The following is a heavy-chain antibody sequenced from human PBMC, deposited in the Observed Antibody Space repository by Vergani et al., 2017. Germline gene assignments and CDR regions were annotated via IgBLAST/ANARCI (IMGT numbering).Heavy chain of an antibody. CDR2: ICGSGGST. J-gene: IGHJ4*02. D-gene: IGHD3-10*01. CDR3: AKAGSITMVRGVITFDY. Sequence: EVQLLESGGGLVQPGGSLRLSCATSGFTFSSYAMSWVRQAPGKGLEWGSAICGSGGSTDYADSVKGRFTSSRDNAKNTLYLQMNSRRAEDTAVYYCAKAGSITMVRGVITFDYWGQGTLVTVSS. V-gene: IGHV3-23*01. CDR1: GFTFSSYA.